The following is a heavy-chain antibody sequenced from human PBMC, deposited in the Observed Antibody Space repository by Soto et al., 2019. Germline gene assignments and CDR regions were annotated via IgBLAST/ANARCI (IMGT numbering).Heavy chain of an antibody. Sequence: EVELVESGGGLVQPGGSLRLSCAASGFPFSTYSMSWDRQAPGKGLEWISYISASTLTTFYADSVKGRFTISRDTAQNSLYLQMTSLRHEDLAVYYCARAPQLVAPAATGFDSWGQGTLVTVSS. V-gene: IGHV3-48*02. CDR2: ISASTLTT. D-gene: IGHD2-2*01. J-gene: IGHJ4*02. CDR3: ARAPQLVAPAATGFDS. CDR1: GFPFSTYS.